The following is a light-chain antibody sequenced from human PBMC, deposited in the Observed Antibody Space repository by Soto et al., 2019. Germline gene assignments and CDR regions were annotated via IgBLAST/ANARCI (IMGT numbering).Light chain of an antibody. V-gene: IGLV1-44*01. CDR1: SSNIGSAT. Sequence: QAVLTQPHSASGTPGQRVTISCSGSSSNIGSATVNWYQQLPGTAPKLLIYIDNQRPSGVPDRFSGSKSGTSASLAISGLQSEDEANYYCTTWDDSLNGPVFGGGTKLTV. CDR3: TTWDDSLNGPV. J-gene: IGLJ2*01. CDR2: IDN.